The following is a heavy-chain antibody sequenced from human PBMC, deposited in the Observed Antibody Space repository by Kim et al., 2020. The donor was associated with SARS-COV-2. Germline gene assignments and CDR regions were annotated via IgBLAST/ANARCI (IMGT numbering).Heavy chain of an antibody. J-gene: IGHJ6*02. CDR3: ARDQGRSGWYPYYYYCGMDV. CDR1: GDSVSSNSAA. CDR2: TYYRSKWYN. D-gene: IGHD6-19*01. V-gene: IGHV6-1*01. Sequence: SQTLSLTCAISGDSVSSNSAAWNWIRQSPSRGLEWLGRTYYRSKWYNDYAVSVKSRITINPDTSKNQFSLQLNSVTPEDTAVYYCARDQGRSGWYPYYYYCGMDVWGQGTTVTVSS.